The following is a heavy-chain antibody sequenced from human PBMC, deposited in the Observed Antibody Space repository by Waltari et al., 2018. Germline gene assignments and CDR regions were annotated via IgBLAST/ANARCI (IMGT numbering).Heavy chain of an antibody. CDR2: IYYGGST. V-gene: IGHV4-59*01. CDR3: ARFNSGWSGWFDP. J-gene: IGHJ5*02. D-gene: IGHD6-19*01. Sequence: QVQLQESGPGLVKPSETLSLTCSVSGDSLNGYYWSWIQQPPGKGLEWIGYIYYGGSTNYNPSLKSRVPMSVDASKNQFSLKLTSVTAADTAVFYCARFNSGWSGWFDPWGQGALVIVSS. CDR1: GDSLNGYY.